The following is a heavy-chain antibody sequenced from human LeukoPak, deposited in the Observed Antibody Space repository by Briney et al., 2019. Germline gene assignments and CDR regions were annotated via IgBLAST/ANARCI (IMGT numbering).Heavy chain of an antibody. J-gene: IGHJ3*02. CDR3: AREQQLGHAFDI. CDR1: GYTFTGYY. D-gene: IGHD6-13*01. CDR2: INPNSGGT. Sequence: GASVKVSCKASGYTFTGYYMHWVRQAPGQGLEWMGWINPNSGGTNYAQKFQGRVTMTRNTSISTAYMELSRLRSDDTAAYYCAREQQLGHAFDIWGQGTMVTVSS. V-gene: IGHV1-2*02.